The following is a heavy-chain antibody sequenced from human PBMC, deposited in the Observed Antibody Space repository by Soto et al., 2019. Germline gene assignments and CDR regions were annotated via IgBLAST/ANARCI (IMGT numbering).Heavy chain of an antibody. CDR3: ATWYGNHYFGLDV. CDR1: GYSFDAYI. D-gene: IGHD6-13*01. Sequence: VQLVESGGALVQPGGSLRLSCAASGYSFDAYIMNWVRQAPGKGLEWVSSINPRGLTKFYADSVRGQFTISRDDASSSLFLQMNNLRAEDTAVYYCATWYGNHYFGLDVWGQGTTVTVSS. J-gene: IGHJ6*02. V-gene: IGHV3-48*01. CDR2: INPRGLTK.